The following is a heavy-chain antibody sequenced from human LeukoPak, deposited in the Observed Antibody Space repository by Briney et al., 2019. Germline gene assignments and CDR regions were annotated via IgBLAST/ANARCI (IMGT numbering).Heavy chain of an antibody. CDR1: GGSFNDYY. D-gene: IGHD1-26*01. V-gene: IGHV4-34*01. CDR2: INHSGST. J-gene: IGHJ5*02. Sequence: PSETLSLTCAVYGGSFNDYYWTWIRQSPGKGLEWIGEINHSGSTSYNPSLKSRVTMSVDTSKNQFSLKLSSVTAADTAVYYCARDELGPTWFDPWGQGTLVTVSS. CDR3: ARDELGPTWFDP.